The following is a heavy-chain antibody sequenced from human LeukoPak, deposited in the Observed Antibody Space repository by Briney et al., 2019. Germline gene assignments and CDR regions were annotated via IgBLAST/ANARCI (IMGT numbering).Heavy chain of an antibody. D-gene: IGHD3-10*01. V-gene: IGHV1-18*01. CDR3: ARAPRGSGGYPGSYYGPPPYNWFDP. Sequence: GASVKVSCKASGYTFTSYGISWVRQAPGQGLEWTGWISAYNGNTNYAQKFQGRVTMTRDTSISTAYMELSRLRSDDTAVYYCARAPRGSGGYPGSYYGPPPYNWFDPWGQGTLVTVSS. J-gene: IGHJ5*02. CDR1: GYTFTSYG. CDR2: ISAYNGNT.